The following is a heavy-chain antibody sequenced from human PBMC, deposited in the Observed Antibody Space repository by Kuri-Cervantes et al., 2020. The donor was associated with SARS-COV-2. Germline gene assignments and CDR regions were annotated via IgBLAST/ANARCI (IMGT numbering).Heavy chain of an antibody. J-gene: IGHJ6*02. CDR3: ARESNYSHYYGTEV. Sequence: SETLSLTCTVSGGSISTYYWSWIRQPPGKGLEWIGYICYSGSTTYNPSLKSRVTISVDTSKNQFSLELDSVTAADTAVYYCARESNYSHYYGTEVWGQGTTVTVSS. CDR1: GGSISTYY. CDR2: ICYSGST. V-gene: IGHV4-59*01.